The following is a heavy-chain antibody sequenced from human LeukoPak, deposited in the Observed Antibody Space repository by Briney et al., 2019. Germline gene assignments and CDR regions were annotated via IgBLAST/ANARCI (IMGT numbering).Heavy chain of an antibody. Sequence: GGSLRLSCAASGSIPFNSYSMSWVRQAPGKGLEWVSAITSSGGTTYYADSVKGRFTISRDNSKNMVYLQMNSLRAEDAATYYCAKMQGYFDYWGQGSLVTVSS. CDR2: ITSSGGTT. V-gene: IGHV3-23*01. CDR3: AKMQGYFDY. CDR1: GSIPFNSYS. J-gene: IGHJ4*02.